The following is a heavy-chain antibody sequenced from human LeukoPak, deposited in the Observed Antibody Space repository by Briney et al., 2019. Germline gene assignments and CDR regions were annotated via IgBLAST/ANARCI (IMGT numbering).Heavy chain of an antibody. CDR2: INHSGRN. Sequence: SETLSLTCAVYGGSFSDYYWSWIRKPPGKGLEWIGEINHSGRNNYNPPLKSRVTISVDTSKNQFSLKLSSVTAADTAVYYCAREGGSWPFDYWGQRTLVTVSS. J-gene: IGHJ4*02. D-gene: IGHD2-15*01. V-gene: IGHV4-34*01. CDR3: AREGGSWPFDY. CDR1: GGSFSDYY.